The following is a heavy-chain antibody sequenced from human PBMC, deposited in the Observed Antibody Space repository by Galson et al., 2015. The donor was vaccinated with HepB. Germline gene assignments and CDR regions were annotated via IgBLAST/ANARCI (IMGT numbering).Heavy chain of an antibody. CDR3: ARGALVVVVGATQNNWFGP. CDR1: GYTFSTYS. CDR2: ISPYNRNT. Sequence: SVKVSCKASGYTFSTYSITWVRQAPGQGLEWMGWISPYNRNTNYAQKFQDRVTMTTDTSMSTAFMELRSLRSDDMAVYYCARGALVVVVGATQNNWFGPWGQGTLVTVSS. D-gene: IGHD2-15*01. J-gene: IGHJ5*02. V-gene: IGHV1-18*03.